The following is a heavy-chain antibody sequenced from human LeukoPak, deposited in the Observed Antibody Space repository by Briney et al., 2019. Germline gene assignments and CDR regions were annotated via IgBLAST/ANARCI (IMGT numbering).Heavy chain of an antibody. J-gene: IGHJ6*03. CDR1: GGSISSYY. D-gene: IGHD6-13*01. V-gene: IGHV4-4*07. CDR3: ARERGYSSSWTDYYYYMDV. Sequence: SETLSLTCTASGGSISSYYWSWIRQPAGKGLEWIWRIYTSGSTNYNPSLKSRVTRSVDKSKSQFSLKLSSVTAADTAVYYGARERGYSSSWTDYYYYMDVWGKGPTVTVSS. CDR2: IYTSGST.